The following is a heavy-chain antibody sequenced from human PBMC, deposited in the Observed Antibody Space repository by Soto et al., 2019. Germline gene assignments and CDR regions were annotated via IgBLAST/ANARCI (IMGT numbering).Heavy chain of an antibody. D-gene: IGHD3-10*01. J-gene: IGHJ5*02. CDR2: IKQDGSEK. Sequence: ESGGGLVQPGGSLRLSCAASGFTFSSYWMSWVRQAPGKGLEWVANIKQDGSEKYYVDSVKGRFTISRDNAKNSLYLQMNSLRAEDTAVYYCARDLSSMVRGVIIRWFDPWGQGTLVTVSS. CDR1: GFTFSSYW. V-gene: IGHV3-7*01. CDR3: ARDLSSMVRGVIIRWFDP.